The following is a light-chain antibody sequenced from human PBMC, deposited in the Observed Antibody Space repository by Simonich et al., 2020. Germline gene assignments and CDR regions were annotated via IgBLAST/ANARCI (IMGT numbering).Light chain of an antibody. Sequence: QSALTQPASVSGSPGQSITISCTGTSSDVGCYNYVSWYQQHPGKAPKLMIYDVSKRPSGVSNRFSGSNSGNTASLTISGLQAEDEADYYCSSYTSSSTWVFGGGTKLTVL. J-gene: IGLJ3*02. CDR2: DVS. CDR1: SSDVGCYNY. CDR3: SSYTSSSTWV. V-gene: IGLV2-14*01.